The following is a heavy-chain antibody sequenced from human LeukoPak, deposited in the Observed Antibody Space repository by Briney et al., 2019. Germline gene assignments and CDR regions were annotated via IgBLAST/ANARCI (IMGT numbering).Heavy chain of an antibody. D-gene: IGHD3-22*01. CDR3: AKGQEEYYYDSSGYNVY. J-gene: IGHJ4*02. CDR1: GFTFSSNW. CDR2: ISYDGSNK. Sequence: GGSLRLSCTASGFTFSSNWMTWVRQAPGKGLEWVAVISYDGSNKYYADSVKGRFTISRDNSKNTLYLQMNSLRAEDTAVYYCAKGQEEYYYDSSGYNVYWGQGTLVTVSS. V-gene: IGHV3-30*18.